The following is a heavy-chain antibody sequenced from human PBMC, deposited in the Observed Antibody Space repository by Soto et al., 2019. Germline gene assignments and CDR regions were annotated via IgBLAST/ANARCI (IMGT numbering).Heavy chain of an antibody. D-gene: IGHD2-15*01. CDR3: AREVVVVAAKSSYFDY. CDR2: IYHSGST. CDR1: GGSISSGGYS. V-gene: IGHV4-30-2*01. J-gene: IGHJ4*02. Sequence: SETLSLTCAVSGGSISSGGYSWSWIRQPPGKGLEWIGYIYHSGSTYYNPSLKSRVTISVDRSKNQFSLKLSSVTAADTAVYYCAREVVVVAAKSSYFDYWGQGTLVTVS.